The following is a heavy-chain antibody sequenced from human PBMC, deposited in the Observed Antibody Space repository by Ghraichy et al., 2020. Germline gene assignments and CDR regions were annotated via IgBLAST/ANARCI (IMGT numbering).Heavy chain of an antibody. CDR3: APFAAHQLLPRFGY. J-gene: IGHJ4*02. Sequence: GGSLRLSCAASGFTFSNYAMSWVRQAPGKGLEWVSSVSGSAYSTYYADSVNGRFTISRDNSKNTLYLQMNSLRAEDTAAYYCAPFAAHQLLPRFGYWGQGTLVTVSS. D-gene: IGHD2-2*01. CDR1: GFTFSNYA. CDR2: VSGSAYST. V-gene: IGHV3-23*01.